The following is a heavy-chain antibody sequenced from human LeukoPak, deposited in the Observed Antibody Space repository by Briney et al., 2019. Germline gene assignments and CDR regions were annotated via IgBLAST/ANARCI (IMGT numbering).Heavy chain of an antibody. CDR3: ARGRRGSYLAY. J-gene: IGHJ4*02. Sequence: GGSLRLSCAASGFTFSSYWMSWVRQAPGKGLEWVASIKQDGSEKYYVDSVKGRFTISRDNAKNSLYLQMNSLRAEDTAVYCCARGRRGSYLAYWGQGTLVTVSS. V-gene: IGHV3-7*01. D-gene: IGHD1-26*01. CDR2: IKQDGSEK. CDR1: GFTFSSYW.